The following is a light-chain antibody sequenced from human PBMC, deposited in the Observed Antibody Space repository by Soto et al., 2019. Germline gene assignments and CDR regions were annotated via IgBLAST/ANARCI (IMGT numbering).Light chain of an antibody. V-gene: IGLV2-14*01. CDR1: SSDIGGYDY. J-gene: IGLJ1*01. Sequence: QSALTQPASVSGSPGQSITISCTGTSSDIGGYDYVSWYQQHPGKAPKLMIYEVSNRPSGVSHRFSGSKSGNTASLTISGLQAEHEADYYCTSYTSSSTHYVFGTGTKVTVL. CDR2: EVS. CDR3: TSYTSSSTHYV.